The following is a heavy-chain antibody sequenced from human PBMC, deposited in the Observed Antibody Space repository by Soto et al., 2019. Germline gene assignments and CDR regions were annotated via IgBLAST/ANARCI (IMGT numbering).Heavy chain of an antibody. Sequence: QPGGSLRLSCAASGFTFSSYWMSWVRQAPGKGLEWVANIKQDGSEKYYVDSVKGRFTISRDNAKNSLYLQMNSLRAEDTAVYYCARFSGEYYYDSSGDVVFLSTYYFDYWGQGTLVTVSS. CDR3: ARFSGEYYYDSSGDVVFLSTYYFDY. CDR1: GFTFSSYW. D-gene: IGHD3-22*01. V-gene: IGHV3-7*01. CDR2: IKQDGSEK. J-gene: IGHJ4*02.